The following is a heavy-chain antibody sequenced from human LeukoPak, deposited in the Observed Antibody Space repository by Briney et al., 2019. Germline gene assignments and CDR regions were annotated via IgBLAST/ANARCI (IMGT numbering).Heavy chain of an antibody. CDR3: AKDPRGGYSGSWYFDY. CDR1: GFXFNNFV. V-gene: IGHV3-23*01. CDR2: ISGGGDPT. D-gene: IGHD1-26*01. J-gene: IGHJ4*02. Sequence: GGSLRLSCTASGFXFNNFVMSWVRQAPGKGLEWVSAISGGGDPTYYADSVKGRFTISRDNSKNTLYLQMNSLRAEDTAVYYCAKDPRGGYSGSWYFDYWGQGTLVTVSS.